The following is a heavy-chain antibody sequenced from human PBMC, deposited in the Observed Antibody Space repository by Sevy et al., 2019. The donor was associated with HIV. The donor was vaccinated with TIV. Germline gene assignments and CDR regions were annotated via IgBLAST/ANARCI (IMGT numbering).Heavy chain of an antibody. Sequence: SETLSLTCTVSGGSISSSSYYWGWIRQPPGQGLEWIGSIYYSGSTYYNPSLKSRVTISVDTSKNQFSLKLSSVTAADTAVYYCARLRFSEAAAATAYWGQGTLVTVSS. D-gene: IGHD6-13*01. J-gene: IGHJ4*02. CDR2: IYYSGST. CDR3: ARLRFSEAAAATAY. CDR1: GGSISSSSYY. V-gene: IGHV4-39*01.